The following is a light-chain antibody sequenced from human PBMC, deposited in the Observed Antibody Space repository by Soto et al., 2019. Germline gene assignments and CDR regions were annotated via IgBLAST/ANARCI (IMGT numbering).Light chain of an antibody. V-gene: IGLV2-14*01. CDR2: QVS. J-gene: IGLJ1*01. Sequence: QSLLTQPASVSGSPGQSITISCTGTSSDVGAYNYVSWYQQHPGKAPKLMIYQVSNRPSGVSNRFSGSKSGNTAPLTISGLQAEGEADYYCSSYTSSSTPSVFGTGTKVTVL. CDR3: SSYTSSSTPSV. CDR1: SSDVGAYNY.